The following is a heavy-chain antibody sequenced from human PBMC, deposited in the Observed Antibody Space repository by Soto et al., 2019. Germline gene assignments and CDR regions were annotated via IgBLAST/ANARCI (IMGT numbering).Heavy chain of an antibody. D-gene: IGHD3-3*01. J-gene: IGHJ3*02. CDR1: GFTFSSHA. CDR3: SRDGEDVLRNIPGDAFDI. V-gene: IGHV3-30-3*01. Sequence: QVQLVESGGGVVQPGRSLRLSCAASGFTFSSHAMHWVRQAPGKGLEWVAVISYDGSKIYYAESVKGRFTISRDNSKNTLYLQVNFLTAEYTAVYFWSRDGEDVLRNIPGDAFDIWGQGTMVTVSS. CDR2: ISYDGSKI.